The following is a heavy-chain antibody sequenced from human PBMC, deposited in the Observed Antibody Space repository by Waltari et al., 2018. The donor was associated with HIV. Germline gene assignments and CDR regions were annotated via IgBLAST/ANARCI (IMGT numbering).Heavy chain of an antibody. CDR3: ARHSGPYVHFFDL. J-gene: IGHJ2*01. CDR1: AVPLTSKNYY. CDR2: VYYGGKT. Sequence: QLQESGPALVKPSETLSLSCSVPAVPLTSKNYYWGWVRQSPGKRLDWIASVYYGGKTYNNPSLKSRLSLSLDTSKNRLSLNVTSVTAADTAVYYCARHSGPYVHFFDLWGRGTLVTVTS. V-gene: IGHV4-39*01. D-gene: IGHD3-16*01.